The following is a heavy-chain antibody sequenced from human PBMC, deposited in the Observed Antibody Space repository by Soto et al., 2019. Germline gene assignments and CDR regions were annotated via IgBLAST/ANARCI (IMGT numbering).Heavy chain of an antibody. CDR1: GGSISSGGYS. D-gene: IGHD5-12*01. J-gene: IGHJ5*02. V-gene: IGHV4-30-2*01. CDR2: IYHSGST. Sequence: QLQLQESGSGLVKPSQTLSLTCAVSGGSISSGGYSWSWIRQPPGKGLEWIGYIYHSGSTYYNPSLKSLVTISVDRSKNQFSLKLSSVTAADTAVYYCARSAFRLPKPFGCWFDPWGQGTLVTVSS. CDR3: ARSAFRLPKPFGCWFDP.